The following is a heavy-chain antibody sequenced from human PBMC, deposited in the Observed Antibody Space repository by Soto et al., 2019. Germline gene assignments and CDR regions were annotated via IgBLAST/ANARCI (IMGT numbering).Heavy chain of an antibody. V-gene: IGHV3-23*01. CDR1: GFTFSGFP. Sequence: VQLLESGGGLVQPGGSLRLSCAASGFTFSGFPMNWVRQAPGKGLDWVSTISATTPNTYYADSVKGRFTISRDNSKSTLYLQMNSLRVEDTAVYYWARGWNLDLWGQGTLVT. J-gene: IGHJ5*02. CDR2: ISATTPNT. CDR3: ARGWNLDL. D-gene: IGHD1-1*01.